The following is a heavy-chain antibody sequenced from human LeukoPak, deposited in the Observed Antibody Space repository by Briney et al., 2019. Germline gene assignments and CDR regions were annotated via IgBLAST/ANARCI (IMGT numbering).Heavy chain of an antibody. CDR3: SRGPARFRSGTYYFSDY. J-gene: IGHJ4*02. CDR1: GFTFGDYA. V-gene: IGHV3-49*04. CDR2: IRSKAYGGTA. Sequence: PGGSLRLSCITSGFTFGDYAMSWVRQAPGKGLEWVGFIRSKAYGGTAEYAASVKGRFTISRDDSKSIAFLQMNNLKTEDTAVYYCSRGPARFRSGTYYFSDYWGQGTLVTVSS. D-gene: IGHD3-10*01.